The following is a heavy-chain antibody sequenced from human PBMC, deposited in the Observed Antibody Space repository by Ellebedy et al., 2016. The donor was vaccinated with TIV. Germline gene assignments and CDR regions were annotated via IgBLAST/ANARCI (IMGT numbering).Heavy chain of an antibody. D-gene: IGHD3-16*01. J-gene: IGHJ4*02. Sequence: GESLKISCAASGFTFSGYAMSWVRQAPGKGLEWVSAISGSGGSTYYADSVKGRFTISRDNSKNTLYLQMNSLRAEDTAVYYCAKDGGDIDYWGQGTLVTVSS. V-gene: IGHV3-23*01. CDR2: ISGSGGST. CDR1: GFTFSGYA. CDR3: AKDGGDIDY.